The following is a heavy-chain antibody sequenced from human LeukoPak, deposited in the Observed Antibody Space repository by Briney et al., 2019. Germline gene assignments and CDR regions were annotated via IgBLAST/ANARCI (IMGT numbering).Heavy chain of an antibody. CDR3: ARAVGDFWSGYSAFDI. Sequence: SQTLSLTCTVSGGSISSGDYYWSWIRQSPGKGLEWIGYIYYSGSTYYNPSLKSRVTISVDTSKNQFSLKLSSVTAADTAVYYCARAVGDFWSGYSAFDIWGQGTMVTVSS. V-gene: IGHV4-30-4*08. CDR2: IYYSGST. CDR1: GGSISSGDYY. D-gene: IGHD3-3*01. J-gene: IGHJ3*02.